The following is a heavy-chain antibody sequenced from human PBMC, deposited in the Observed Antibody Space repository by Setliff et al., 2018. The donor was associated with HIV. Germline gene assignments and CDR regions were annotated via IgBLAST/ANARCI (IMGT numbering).Heavy chain of an antibody. CDR1: GFTFSSHS. CDR3: AKLGSLDY. V-gene: IGHV3-48*01. CDR2: ISGSGSTI. D-gene: IGHD7-27*01. Sequence: PGGSLRLSCAASGFTFSSHSMNWVRQAPGKGLEWITYISGSGSTIYYADSVKGRFTISRDNSKNTLYLQMNSLRAEDTAVYYCAKLGSLDYWGQGTLVTVSS. J-gene: IGHJ4*02.